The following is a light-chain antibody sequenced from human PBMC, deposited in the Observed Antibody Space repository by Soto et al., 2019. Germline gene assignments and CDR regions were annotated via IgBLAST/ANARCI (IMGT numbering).Light chain of an antibody. CDR1: QNISGD. CDR3: QQSHSAPFT. V-gene: IGKV1-39*01. Sequence: DIQLTQSPSSLSAAVGDRVTMSCRASQNISGDLNWYQQKPGKAPKFLIYAASTLQSGVPSRFSGSGSGTYFTLAISGLQPDDFATYHCQQSHSAPFTFGQGAKL. CDR2: AAS. J-gene: IGKJ2*01.